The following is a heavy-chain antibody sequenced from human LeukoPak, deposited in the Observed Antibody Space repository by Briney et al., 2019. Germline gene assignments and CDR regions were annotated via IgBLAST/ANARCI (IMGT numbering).Heavy chain of an antibody. Sequence: QPGGSLRLSCTASGCTFSNYWMTWVRQAPGKGLEWVANINQDGNDKYYVDSVKGRFTISRDNTKSSLFLQMNSLRAEDTAVYYCAVTRTRGDYWGQGTLVTVSS. CDR2: INQDGNDK. CDR1: GCTFSNYW. CDR3: AVTRTRGDY. J-gene: IGHJ4*02. V-gene: IGHV3-7*03. D-gene: IGHD3-10*01.